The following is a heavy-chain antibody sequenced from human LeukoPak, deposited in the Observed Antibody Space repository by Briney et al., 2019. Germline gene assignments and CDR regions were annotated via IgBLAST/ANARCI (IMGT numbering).Heavy chain of an antibody. CDR3: ARTYYDFWSGYSSPRYFDY. V-gene: IGHV4-59*01. J-gene: IGHJ4*02. Sequence: PSETLSLTCTVSGGSISSYYWSWIRQPPGKGLEWIGYIYYSGSTNYNPSLKSRVTISVDTSKNQFSLKLSSVTAADTAVYYCARTYYDFWSGYSSPRYFDYWGQGTLVTVSS. D-gene: IGHD3-3*01. CDR2: IYYSGST. CDR1: GGSISSYY.